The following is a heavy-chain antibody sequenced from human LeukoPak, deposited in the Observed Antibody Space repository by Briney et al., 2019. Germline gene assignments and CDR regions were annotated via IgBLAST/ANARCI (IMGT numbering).Heavy chain of an antibody. Sequence: ASVKVSCKASGYTFTNYAMNWVRQAPGQGLEWMGWINTNTGNPTYARGFTGRFVFSLDTSVSTAYLQISSLKAEDTAVYYCARDRYSSRWYYFDYWGQGALVTVSS. CDR2: INTNTGNP. CDR3: ARDRYSSRWYYFDY. D-gene: IGHD6-13*01. CDR1: GYTFTNYA. J-gene: IGHJ4*02. V-gene: IGHV7-4-1*02.